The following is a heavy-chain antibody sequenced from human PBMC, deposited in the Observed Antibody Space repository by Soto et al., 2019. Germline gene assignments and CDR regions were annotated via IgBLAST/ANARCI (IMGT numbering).Heavy chain of an antibody. CDR1: GGSFSGYY. CDR2: INHSGST. Sequence: SETLSLTCAVYGGSFSGYYWSWIRQPPGKGLEWIGEINHSGSTNYNPSLKSRVTISVDTSKNQFSLKLSSVTAADTAVYYCARRRISNLNLFDYWGQGTMVTVPQ. V-gene: IGHV4-34*01. D-gene: IGHD2-15*01. J-gene: IGHJ4*03. CDR3: ARRRISNLNLFDY.